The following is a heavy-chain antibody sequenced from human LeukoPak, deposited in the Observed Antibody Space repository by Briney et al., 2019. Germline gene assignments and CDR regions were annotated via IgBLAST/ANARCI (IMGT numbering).Heavy chain of an antibody. CDR3: ARDSRRELLHAFDI. Sequence: SETLSLTCTVSGGSISSYYWSWIRQPPGKGLEWIGYIYYSGSTNYNPPPKSRVIISVDTSKNQFSLKLSSVTAADTAMYYCARDSRRELLHAFDIWGQGTMVAVSS. CDR1: GGSISSYY. V-gene: IGHV4-59*01. J-gene: IGHJ3*02. D-gene: IGHD1-26*01. CDR2: IYYSGST.